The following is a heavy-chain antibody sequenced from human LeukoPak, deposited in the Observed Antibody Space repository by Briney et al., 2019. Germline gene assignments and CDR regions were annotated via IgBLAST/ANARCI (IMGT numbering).Heavy chain of an antibody. CDR1: GFTLRGYG. V-gene: IGHV3-30*02. CDR2: IRYDGSDK. Sequence: PGGSLRLSCAASGFTLRGYGMHWVRQAPGKGLEWVAFIRYDGSDKSYADSVKGRSTISRDNSENTLYLQINSLRVEDTAVYYCAKDTPTTGYHLDSWGQGTLVTVSS. CDR3: AKDTPTTGYHLDS. J-gene: IGHJ4*02. D-gene: IGHD1-1*01.